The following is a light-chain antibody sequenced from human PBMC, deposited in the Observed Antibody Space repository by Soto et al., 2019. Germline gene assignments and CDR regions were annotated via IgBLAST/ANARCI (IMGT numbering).Light chain of an antibody. CDR3: QQYNNWPPIT. CDR2: GAS. Sequence: EIVMTPSPATLSVSPGERAILSCTAGQNIHTNLAWYQQKPGQAPRLLFYGASTGATGLPARFSGSGSGTEFTLTISSLQSEDFAVYYCQQYNNWPPITFGQGTRLEIK. J-gene: IGKJ5*01. V-gene: IGKV3-15*01. CDR1: QNIHTN.